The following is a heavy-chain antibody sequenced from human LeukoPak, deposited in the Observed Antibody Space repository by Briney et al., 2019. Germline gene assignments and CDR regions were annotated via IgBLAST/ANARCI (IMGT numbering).Heavy chain of an antibody. CDR1: GGSISSYY. CDR2: IYTSGST. Sequence: SETLSLTCTVSGGSISSYYWSWIRQPAGKGLEWIGRIYTSGSTNYNPSLKSRVTMSVDTSKNQFSLKLSSVTAADTAVYYCASYYYDSSGYPIHDYWGQGTLVTVSS. V-gene: IGHV4-4*07. J-gene: IGHJ4*02. D-gene: IGHD3-22*01. CDR3: ASYYYDSSGYPIHDY.